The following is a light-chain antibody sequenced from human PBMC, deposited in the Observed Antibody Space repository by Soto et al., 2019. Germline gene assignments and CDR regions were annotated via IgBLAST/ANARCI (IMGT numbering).Light chain of an antibody. CDR3: QQLNSYPPA. V-gene: IGKV1-9*01. J-gene: IGKJ5*01. Sequence: IQLTQSPSSLSASVGDRVTITCRASQGISSYLAWYQQKPGKAPKLLIYAASTLQSGVPSRFSGSGSGTDFTLTISSLQHEDFATYYCQQLNSYPPAFGQATRLEIK. CDR2: AAS. CDR1: QGISSY.